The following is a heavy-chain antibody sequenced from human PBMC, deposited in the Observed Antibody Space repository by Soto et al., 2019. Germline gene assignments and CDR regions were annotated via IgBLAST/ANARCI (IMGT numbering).Heavy chain of an antibody. Sequence: EVQLVESGGGLVQPGGSLRLSCTASGFAFSSFWMTWVRQAPGKGLEWVANINQDGSAKYYADSVRGRFSISRDNADNSLYLQMSNLRAEDTAVYSCVRDMGKGYRGYWGQGTLVTVSS. J-gene: IGHJ4*02. CDR3: VRDMGKGYRGY. CDR2: INQDGSAK. D-gene: IGHD3-16*02. CDR1: GFAFSSFW. V-gene: IGHV3-7*04.